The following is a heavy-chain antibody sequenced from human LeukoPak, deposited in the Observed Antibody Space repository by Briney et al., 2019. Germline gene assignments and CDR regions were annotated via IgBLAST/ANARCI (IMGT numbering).Heavy chain of an antibody. CDR2: INPNSGGT. CDR1: GYTFTGYY. V-gene: IGHV1-2*06. CDR3: ARLPYGDYLFDY. D-gene: IGHD4-17*01. Sequence: GASVKVSCKASGYTFTGYYMHWVRQAPGQGLEWMGRINPNSGGTNYAQKFQGRVTMTRDTSISTAYMELSRLRSDDTAVYYCARLPYGDYLFDYWGQGTLVTVSS. J-gene: IGHJ4*02.